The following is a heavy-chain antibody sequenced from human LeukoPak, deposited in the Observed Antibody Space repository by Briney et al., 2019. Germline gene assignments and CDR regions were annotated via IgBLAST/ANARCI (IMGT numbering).Heavy chain of an antibody. D-gene: IGHD3-16*01. CDR1: GGSITDYY. Sequence: SETLSLTCSVSGGSITDYYWSWIRQPPGKGLEWIGNIFYSGSTDYNASLTSRVTISLDTSRNECSLRLVSLTAADTAVYYCARVGGVPISAFDVWGQGTVVTVSS. CDR3: ARVGGVPISAFDV. J-gene: IGHJ3*01. CDR2: IFYSGST. V-gene: IGHV4-59*08.